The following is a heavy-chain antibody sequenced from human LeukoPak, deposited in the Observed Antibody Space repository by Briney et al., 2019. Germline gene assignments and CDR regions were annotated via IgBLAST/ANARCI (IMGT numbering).Heavy chain of an antibody. D-gene: IGHD6-19*01. J-gene: IGHJ4*02. Sequence: GGSLGLSCAASGFTFSSYAMSWVRQARGKGLEWVSAISGSGGSTYYADSVKGRFTISRDNSKNTLHLQMNSLKAADTDVYYCASHDIAVAAKVYWGQGTLLTVSS. V-gene: IGHV3-23*01. CDR1: GFTFSSYA. CDR2: ISGSGGST. CDR3: ASHDIAVAAKVY.